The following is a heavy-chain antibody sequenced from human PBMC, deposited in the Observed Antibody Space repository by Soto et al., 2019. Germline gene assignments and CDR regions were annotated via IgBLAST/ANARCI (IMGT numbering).Heavy chain of an antibody. CDR3: ARVGGIAVAGSAFDI. CDR1: GGSISSGGYY. V-gene: IGHV4-31*03. CDR2: IYYSGST. Sequence: SETLSLTCTVSGGSISSGGYYWSWIRQHPGKGLEWIGYIYYSGSTYYNPSLKSRVTISVDTSKNQFSLKLSSVTAADTAVYYCARVGGIAVAGSAFDIWGQGTMVTVSS. J-gene: IGHJ3*02. D-gene: IGHD6-19*01.